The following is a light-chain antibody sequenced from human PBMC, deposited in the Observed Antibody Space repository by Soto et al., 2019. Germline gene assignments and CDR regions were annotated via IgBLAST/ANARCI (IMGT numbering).Light chain of an antibody. Sequence: QSALTQPPSASGFPGQSVTISCTGTSSDVGYYDYVSWYQQHPGKAPKLVIYEVTKRPSGVPDRVSASKSGNTASLTISGLQAEDEADYCCCSYAGSSTFVFGTGTKVTVL. CDR3: CSYAGSSTFV. J-gene: IGLJ1*01. V-gene: IGLV2-8*01. CDR1: SSDVGYYDY. CDR2: EVT.